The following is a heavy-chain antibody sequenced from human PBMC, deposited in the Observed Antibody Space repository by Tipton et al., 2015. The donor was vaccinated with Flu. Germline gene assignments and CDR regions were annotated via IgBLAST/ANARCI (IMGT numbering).Heavy chain of an antibody. CDR2: IYYTGTT. J-gene: IGHJ4*02. D-gene: IGHD1-1*01. CDR3: ARHIYAQLGPPYFDF. CDR1: GGSINNFY. V-gene: IGHV4-59*08. Sequence: TLSLTCTVSGGSINNFYWSWVRQPPGKGLEWIGYIYYTGTTNYNPSLKSRVAISVDTSKNQFYLKLSSLTASDTAVYYCARHIYAQLGPPYFDFWGQGTLVTVSP.